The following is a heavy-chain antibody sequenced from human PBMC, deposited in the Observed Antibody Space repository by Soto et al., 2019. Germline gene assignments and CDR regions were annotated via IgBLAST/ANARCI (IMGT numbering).Heavy chain of an antibody. CDR1: GFIFSNYG. CDR3: ARDTARGTPDY. Sequence: VGSLRLSCAAAGFIFSNYGMHWVRQAPGKGLEWVAIIWYDGSNEYYADSVKGRFKISRDSSKNTLYLQMNSLRPEDTALYYCARDTARGTPDYWGKGSLVTVFS. J-gene: IGHJ4*02. V-gene: IGHV3-33*01. D-gene: IGHD1-1*01. CDR2: IWYDGSNE.